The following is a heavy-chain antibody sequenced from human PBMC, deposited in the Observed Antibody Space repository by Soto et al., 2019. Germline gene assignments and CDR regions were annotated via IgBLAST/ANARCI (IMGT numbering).Heavy chain of an antibody. CDR1: GGSISSGCYY. CDR2: IYYSGST. CDR3: ARGINYYDSSGYSFDP. Sequence: SETLSLTCTVSGGSISSGCYYWSWIRQHPGKGLEWIGYIYYSGSTYYNPSLKSRVTISVDTSKNQFSLKLRSVTAADTAVYYCARGINYYDSSGYSFDPWGQGTLVTVSS. J-gene: IGHJ5*02. V-gene: IGHV4-31*03. D-gene: IGHD3-22*01.